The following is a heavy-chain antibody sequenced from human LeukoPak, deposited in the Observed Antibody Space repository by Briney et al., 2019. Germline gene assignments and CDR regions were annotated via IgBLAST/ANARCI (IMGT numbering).Heavy chain of an antibody. CDR2: IYTSGST. V-gene: IGHV4-4*07. J-gene: IGHJ6*02. CDR1: GPSISSYY. D-gene: IGHD6-19*01. CDR3: ARNPYPEGSGWVRNYYYGMDV. Sequence: SETLSLTCTVSGPSISSYYWSWIRQPAGKGLEWIGRIYTSGSTNYNPSLKSRVTMSVDTSKNQFSLKLSSVTAADTAVYYCARNPYPEGSGWVRNYYYGMDVWGQGTTVTVSS.